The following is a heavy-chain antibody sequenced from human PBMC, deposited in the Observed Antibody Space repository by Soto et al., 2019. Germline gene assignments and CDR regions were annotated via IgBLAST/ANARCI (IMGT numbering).Heavy chain of an antibody. CDR2: IKQDGSEE. V-gene: IGHV3-7*03. Sequence: LRLSCAASVFKFNNYWMSWVRQAPGKGLEWVANIKQDGSEEYYVDSVKGRFTISRDNAKNSLYLQMNSLRAADTAVYYCARDSVWYFDYWGLGTLVTVSS. D-gene: IGHD2-21*01. J-gene: IGHJ4*02. CDR1: VFKFNNYW. CDR3: ARDSVWYFDY.